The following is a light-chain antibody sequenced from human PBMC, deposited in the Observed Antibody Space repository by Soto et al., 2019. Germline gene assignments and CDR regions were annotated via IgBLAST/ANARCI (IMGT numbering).Light chain of an antibody. J-gene: IGKJ1*01. CDR1: QSVSSN. CDR3: QQYNNWPP. Sequence: EIVMTHSPVTLSVSPGERVTLSCRASQSVSSNLAWYQQKPGQAPSLLIYGAFTRATGIPARFSGIGSGTEFTLTISSLQSEDFAVYYCQQYNNWPPFGQGTKVDIK. CDR2: GAF. V-gene: IGKV3-15*01.